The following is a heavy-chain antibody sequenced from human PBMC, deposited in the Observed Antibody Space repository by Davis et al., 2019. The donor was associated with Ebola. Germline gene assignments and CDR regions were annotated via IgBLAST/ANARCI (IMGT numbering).Heavy chain of an antibody. CDR2: IYYSGCT. V-gene: IGHV4-39*07. CDR3: ASSGGYYYYMDV. Sequence: PSETLSLTCTVSGRSISPSSYSLVWIRYPPGTGLEWIGSIYYSGCTYYNPSLKSRVTISVDTSKNQFSLKLSSVTAADTAVYYCASSGGYYYYMDVGGKGTTVTVSS. CDR1: GRSISPSSYS. J-gene: IGHJ6*03. D-gene: IGHD3-10*01.